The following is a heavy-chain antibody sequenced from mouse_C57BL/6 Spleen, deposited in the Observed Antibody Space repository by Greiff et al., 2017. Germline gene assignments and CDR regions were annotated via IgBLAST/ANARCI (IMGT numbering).Heavy chain of an antibody. CDR3: ARRGGLYGNYEDD. CDR2: LYPGDGDT. D-gene: IGHD2-1*01. V-gene: IGHV1-82*01. CDR1: GYAFSSSW. J-gene: IGHJ2*01. Sequence: QVQLQQSGPELVKPGASVKISCKASGYAFSSSWMNWVKQRPGKGLEWIGRLYPGDGDTNYNGKFKGKATLTADKSSSTAYMQLSSLTSEDSAVYVRARRGGLYGNYEDDWGQGTTLTVSS.